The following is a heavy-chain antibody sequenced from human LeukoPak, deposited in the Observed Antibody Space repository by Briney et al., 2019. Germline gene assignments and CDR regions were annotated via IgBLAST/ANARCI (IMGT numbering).Heavy chain of an antibody. CDR1: GFTSSDSY. V-gene: IGHV3-11*01. CDR3: ARDGSAYSYYFDY. J-gene: IGHJ4*02. Sequence: PGGSLRLSCAASGFTSSDSYMSWIRQAPGKGLEWLSYISSSGSSIYYADSVKGRFTISRDSAKNSLYLQMDNLRAEDTAVYYCARDGSAYSYYFDYWGQGTLVTVSS. CDR2: ISSSGSSI. D-gene: IGHD3-22*01.